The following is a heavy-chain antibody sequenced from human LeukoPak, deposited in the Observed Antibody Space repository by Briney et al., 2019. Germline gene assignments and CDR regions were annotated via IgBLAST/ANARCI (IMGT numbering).Heavy chain of an antibody. CDR3: ARDLRDRYSGSYQRGAFGI. CDR1: GYTFTSYA. D-gene: IGHD1-26*01. Sequence: GASVKVSCKASGYTFTSYAMHWVRQAPGQRLEWMGWINAGNGNTKYSQKFQGRVTITRDTSASTAYMELSSLRSEDTAVYYCARDLRDRYSGSYQRGAFGIWGQGTMVTVSS. CDR2: INAGNGNT. V-gene: IGHV1-3*01. J-gene: IGHJ3*02.